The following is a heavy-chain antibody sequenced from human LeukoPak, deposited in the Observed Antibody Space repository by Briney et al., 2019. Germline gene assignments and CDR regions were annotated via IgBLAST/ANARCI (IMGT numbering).Heavy chain of an antibody. J-gene: IGHJ4*02. CDR3: ASNPFRPLLLRSTVTTFFDY. CDR2: ISSSGSTI. D-gene: IGHD4-17*01. V-gene: IGHV3-48*03. Sequence: GGSLRLSCAASGFTFSSYEMNWVRQAPGKGLEWVSYISSSGSTIYYADSVKDRFTISRDNAKNSLYLQMNSLRAEDTAVYYCASNPFRPLLLRSTVTTFFDYWGQGTLVTVSS. CDR1: GFTFSSYE.